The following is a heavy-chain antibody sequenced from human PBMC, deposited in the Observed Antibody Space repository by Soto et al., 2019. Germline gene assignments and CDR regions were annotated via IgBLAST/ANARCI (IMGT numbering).Heavy chain of an antibody. Sequence: GESLKISCAASGFTFSSYAMHWVRQAPGKGLEWVAVISYDGSNKYYADSVKGRFTISRDNSKNTLYLQTNSLRAEDTAVYYCARDGNTMVLDYWGQGTLVTVSS. CDR2: ISYDGSNK. D-gene: IGHD3-10*01. V-gene: IGHV3-30-3*01. CDR1: GFTFSSYA. J-gene: IGHJ4*02. CDR3: ARDGNTMVLDY.